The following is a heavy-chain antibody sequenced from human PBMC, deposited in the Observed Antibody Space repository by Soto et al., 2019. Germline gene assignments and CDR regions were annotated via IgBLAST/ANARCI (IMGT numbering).Heavy chain of an antibody. Sequence: LRLSCAASGFTVSNNYMSWVRQAPGKGLEWVSLIYSGGSTFYADSVKGRFTISRDNSKNTLFLQMNSLRAEDTAVYFCATYTSLGYWGQGTLVTVSS. CDR2: IYSGGST. D-gene: IGHD2-2*01. CDR1: GFTVSNNY. V-gene: IGHV3-53*01. CDR3: ATYTSLGY. J-gene: IGHJ4*02.